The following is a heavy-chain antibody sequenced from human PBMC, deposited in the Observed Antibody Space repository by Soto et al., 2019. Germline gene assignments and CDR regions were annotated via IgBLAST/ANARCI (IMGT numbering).Heavy chain of an antibody. J-gene: IGHJ4*02. D-gene: IGHD4-4*01. CDR1: GFSLNNFA. Sequence: EVQLLESGGDLVQPGGSLRLSCAASGFSLNNFAMTWVRQAPGKGLEWVSGITSSGDKTYYADSVKGRFIISRDNYKNMLYLQMDSPRVKDTALYYCSGDCDSNSCSVWHYWGQGTLVTVSS. CDR3: SGDCDSNSCSVWHY. CDR2: ITSSGDKT. V-gene: IGHV3-23*01.